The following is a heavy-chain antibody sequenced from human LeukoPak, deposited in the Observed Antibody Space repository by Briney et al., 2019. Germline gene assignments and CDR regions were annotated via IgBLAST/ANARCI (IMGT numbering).Heavy chain of an antibody. Sequence: GGSLRLSCAASGFTVSSNYMSWVRQAPGKGLEWVSVIYSGGSTYYADSVKGRFTISGDNPKNTLYLQMNSLRAEDTAVYYCARARYSTSSAFDYWGQGTLVTVSS. CDR2: IYSGGST. CDR3: ARARYSTSSAFDY. V-gene: IGHV3-53*01. J-gene: IGHJ4*02. D-gene: IGHD6-6*01. CDR1: GFTVSSNY.